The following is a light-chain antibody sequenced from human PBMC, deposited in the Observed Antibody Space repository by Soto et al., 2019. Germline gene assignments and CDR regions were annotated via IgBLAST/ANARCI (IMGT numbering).Light chain of an antibody. CDR1: RSVLWTSSNKNY. CDR2: WAS. V-gene: IGKV4-1*01. J-gene: IGKJ1*01. CDR3: QQYYGAWT. Sequence: DIVMTQSPESLAVSLGERATFNCKSSRSVLWTSSNKNYLAWYQQKSGQSPKLLIYWASTRESGVPDRFSGSGSGTDFTLTISSVQAEDVAVYYCQQYYGAWTFGQGTRVEI.